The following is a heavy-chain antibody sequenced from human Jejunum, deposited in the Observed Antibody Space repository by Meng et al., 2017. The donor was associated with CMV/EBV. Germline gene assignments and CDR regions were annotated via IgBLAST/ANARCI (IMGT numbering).Heavy chain of an antibody. Sequence: SGYTVTSYDINWVRQDTGQGLEWMGWMNPYSGNTGAAKSFQGRVTLTSNTSIGTAYMELNSLRSEDTAVYYCARGYWSRHNSGSFDNWGQGTLVTVSS. CDR3: ARGYWSRHNSGSFDN. V-gene: IGHV1-8*01. D-gene: IGHD3-10*01. J-gene: IGHJ4*02. CDR1: GYTVTSYD. CDR2: MNPYSGNT.